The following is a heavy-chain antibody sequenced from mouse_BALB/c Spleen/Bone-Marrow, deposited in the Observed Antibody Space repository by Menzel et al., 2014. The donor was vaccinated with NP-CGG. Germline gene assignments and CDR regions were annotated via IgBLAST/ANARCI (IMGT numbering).Heavy chain of an antibody. Sequence: QVHVKQSGAELAKPGASVKMSCKASGYTFTNYWMHWVKQRPGQGLEWIGYINPSTGYTEYNQKFKGKATLTADKSSSTAYMQLSSLTSEDAAVYYCARIYYYGRDYWGQGTTLTVSS. J-gene: IGHJ2*01. CDR1: GYTFTNYW. V-gene: IGHV1-7*01. CDR3: ARIYYYGRDY. D-gene: IGHD1-1*01. CDR2: INPSTGYT.